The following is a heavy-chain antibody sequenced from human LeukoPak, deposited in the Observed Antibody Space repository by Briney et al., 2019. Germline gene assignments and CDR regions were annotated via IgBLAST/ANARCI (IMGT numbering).Heavy chain of an antibody. J-gene: IGHJ4*02. D-gene: IGHD3-22*01. CDR1: GGSFSGYY. CDR3: ARHGYDSSGYYSRAQGYFDY. CDR2: INHSGST. V-gene: IGHV4-34*01. Sequence: PSETLSLTCAVYGGSFSGYYWSWIRQPPGKGLEWIGEINHSGSTNYNPSLKSRVTISVDTSKNQFSLKLSSVTAADTAVYYCARHGYDSSGYYSRAQGYFDYWGQGTLVTVSS.